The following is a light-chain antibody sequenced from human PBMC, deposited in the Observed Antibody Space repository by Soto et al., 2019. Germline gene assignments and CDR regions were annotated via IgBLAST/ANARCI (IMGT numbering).Light chain of an antibody. Sequence: DIVMTQSPDSLAVSLGERATINCKSSQSVLYSSNNKNYLAWYQQKPGQPPKLLIYWASTRESGVPDRFSGSGSGTDFTLTISSLQAEDVAVYYCQQCYNTPYTFGQGTKLDIK. J-gene: IGKJ2*01. CDR3: QQCYNTPYT. CDR1: QSVLYSSNNKNY. CDR2: WAS. V-gene: IGKV4-1*01.